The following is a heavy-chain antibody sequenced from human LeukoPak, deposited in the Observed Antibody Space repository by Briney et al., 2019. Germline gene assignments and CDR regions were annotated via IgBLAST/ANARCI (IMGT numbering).Heavy chain of an antibody. CDR3: TTGSRANRDAFDI. V-gene: IGHV3-15*01. J-gene: IGHJ3*02. CDR2: IKSKTDGGTT. CDR1: GFTFSNAW. Sequence: PGGSLRLSCAASGFTFSNAWMNWVRQAPGKGLEWVGRIKSKTDGGTTDYAAPVKGRFTISRDDSKNTPYLQMNSLKTEDTAVYYCTTGSRANRDAFDIWGQGTMVTVSS. D-gene: IGHD1-14*01.